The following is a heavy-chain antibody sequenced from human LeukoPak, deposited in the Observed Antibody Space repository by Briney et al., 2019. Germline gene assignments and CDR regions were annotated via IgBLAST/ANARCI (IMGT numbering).Heavy chain of an antibody. Sequence: SETLSLTCAVYGGSFSGYYWSWIRQPPGKGLEWIGDINHSGSANYNPSLKSRVTISVDTSKNQFSLKLSSVTAADTAVYYCARGITMVRGVNNWFDPWGQGTLVTVSS. CDR3: ARGITMVRGVNNWFDP. CDR1: GGSFSGYY. J-gene: IGHJ5*02. CDR2: INHSGSA. V-gene: IGHV4-34*01. D-gene: IGHD3-10*01.